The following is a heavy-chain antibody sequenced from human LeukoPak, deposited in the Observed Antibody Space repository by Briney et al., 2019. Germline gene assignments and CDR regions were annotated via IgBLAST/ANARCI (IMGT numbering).Heavy chain of an antibody. D-gene: IGHD1-26*01. J-gene: IGHJ4*02. CDR2: IYPGDSDT. Sequence: GESLQISCKGSGYSFTSYWIGWVRQLPGRGLEWMGIIYPGDSDTRYSPSFQGQVTISADKSISTAYLQWSSLKASDTAMYYCAVNSGSYFYYFDYWGQGTLVTVSS. CDR3: AVNSGSYFYYFDY. V-gene: IGHV5-51*01. CDR1: GYSFTSYW.